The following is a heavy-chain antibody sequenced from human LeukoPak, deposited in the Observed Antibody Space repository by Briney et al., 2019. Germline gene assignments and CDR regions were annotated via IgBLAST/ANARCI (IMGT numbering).Heavy chain of an antibody. J-gene: IGHJ4*02. CDR3: ARYSSGWYEGDY. CDR2: ISYDGSNK. V-gene: IGHV3-30*04. CDR1: GFTFSSYA. Sequence: PGGSLRLSCAASGFTFSSYAIHWVRQAPGKGLEWVAVISYDGSNKYYADSVKGRFTISRDNSKNTLYLQMNSLRAEDTAVYYVARYSSGWYEGDYWGQGTLVTVSS. D-gene: IGHD6-19*01.